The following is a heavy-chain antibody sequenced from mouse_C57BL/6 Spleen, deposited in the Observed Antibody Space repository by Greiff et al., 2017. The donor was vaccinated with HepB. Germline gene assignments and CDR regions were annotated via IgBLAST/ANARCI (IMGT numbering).Heavy chain of an antibody. Sequence: QVQLQQSGAELAKPGASVKLSCKASGYTFTSYWMHWVKQRPGQGLEWIGYINPSSGYTKYNQKFKDKATLTADKSSSTAYMQLSSLTEEDSAVYYCASNWDEGYFDVWGTGTTVTVSS. CDR2: INPSSGYT. D-gene: IGHD4-1*01. V-gene: IGHV1-7*01. CDR3: ASNWDEGYFDV. J-gene: IGHJ1*03. CDR1: GYTFTSYW.